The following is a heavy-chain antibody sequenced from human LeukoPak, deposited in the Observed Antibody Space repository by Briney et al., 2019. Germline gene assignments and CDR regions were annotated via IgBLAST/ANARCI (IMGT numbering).Heavy chain of an antibody. J-gene: IGHJ1*01. Sequence: GGSLRLSCAASGFTFSSFAMSWVRQAPGKGLECVSDISKSGSTYYADSVKGRFTISRDNSKNTLYLQMNSLRAEDTAVYYCAKKDSSSWYYIGHFQHWGQGTTITVSS. V-gene: IGHV3-23*01. CDR3: AKKDSSSWYYIGHFQH. D-gene: IGHD6-13*01. CDR2: ISKSGST. CDR1: GFTFSSFA.